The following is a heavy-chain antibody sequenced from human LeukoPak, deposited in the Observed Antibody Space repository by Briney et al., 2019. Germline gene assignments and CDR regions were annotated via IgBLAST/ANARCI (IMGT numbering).Heavy chain of an antibody. Sequence: SETLSLTCVVSGGSINSHYWSWIRQTPGKGLEWIGDIHYTGTTKYNPSVKSRVPISIDTSKNQFSLELSSVTASDTAVYFCATNRVGTYDRPFDIWGQGTMVTVSS. V-gene: IGHV4-59*08. CDR2: IHYTGTT. D-gene: IGHD1-26*01. J-gene: IGHJ3*02. CDR3: ATNRVGTYDRPFDI. CDR1: GGSINSHY.